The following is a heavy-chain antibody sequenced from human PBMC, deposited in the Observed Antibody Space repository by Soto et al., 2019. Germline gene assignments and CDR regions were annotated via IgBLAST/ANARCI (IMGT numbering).Heavy chain of an antibody. V-gene: IGHV4-39*01. J-gene: IGHJ4*02. Sequence: PSETLSLTCSVSFGSILVTNVFWGWVRQPPGKGLEWIGNVDYSGTAYFSPSLATRVTFHVDTSKNQFSLTPYSVTAADTAVYYCARITGRHLDYWGQGILVTVS. CDR1: FGSILVTNVF. CDR3: ARITGRHLDY. D-gene: IGHD1-20*01. CDR2: VDYSGTA.